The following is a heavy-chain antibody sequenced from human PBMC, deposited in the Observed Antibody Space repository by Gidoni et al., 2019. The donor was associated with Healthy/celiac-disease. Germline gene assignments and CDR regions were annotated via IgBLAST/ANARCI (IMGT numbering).Heavy chain of an antibody. D-gene: IGHD5-12*01. V-gene: IGHV4-39*01. Sequence: QLQLHESCPGLVTPSETLSLTCTVSGGSISSSSYYWGWIRQPPGKGLEWIGSIYYSGSTYYNPSLKSRVTISVDTSKNQFSLKLSSVTAADTAVYYCARGDIVATIRSGGIDYWGQGTLVTVSS. CDR3: ARGDIVATIRSGGIDY. J-gene: IGHJ4*02. CDR2: IYYSGST. CDR1: GGSISSSSYY.